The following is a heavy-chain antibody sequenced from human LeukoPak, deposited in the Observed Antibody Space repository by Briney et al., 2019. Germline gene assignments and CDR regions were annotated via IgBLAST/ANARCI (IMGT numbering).Heavy chain of an antibody. CDR2: IRYDGSNK. J-gene: IGHJ4*02. CDR3: VTARLRDTAMGGDY. V-gene: IGHV3-30*02. Sequence: GGSLRLSCAASGFSFSSYGMHWVRQAPGKGLEWVAFIRYDGSNKYYADSVKGRFTISRDNSKNMVYLQMNSLRAEDTAVYYCVTARLRDTAMGGDYWGQGTLVTVSS. CDR1: GFSFSSYG. D-gene: IGHD5-18*01.